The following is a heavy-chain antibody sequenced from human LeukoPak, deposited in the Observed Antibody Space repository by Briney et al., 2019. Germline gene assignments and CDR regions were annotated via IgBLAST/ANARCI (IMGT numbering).Heavy chain of an antibody. J-gene: IGHJ5*02. CDR1: GFMFSSYA. CDR2: IRSNGRDT. D-gene: IGHD2-15*01. V-gene: IGHV3-23*01. CDR3: ARGGYTTWFDP. Sequence: PGGSLRLSCAASGFMFSSYAMTWVRQAPGKGLEWVSNIRSNGRDTFYLDSVKGRFTISRDNSKNTLYLEMNSLRAEDTAVYYCARGGYTTWFDPWGQGTLVTVSS.